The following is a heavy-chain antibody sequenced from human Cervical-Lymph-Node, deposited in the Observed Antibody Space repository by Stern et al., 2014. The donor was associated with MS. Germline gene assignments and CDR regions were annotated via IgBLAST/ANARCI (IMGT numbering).Heavy chain of an antibody. J-gene: IGHJ4*02. V-gene: IGHV3-21*01. Sequence: EVQLLESGGGLIKPGGSLRIACEASGFSFSNYSMNWVRQAPGKGLEWVSSCSTASTYISYGDSVKGRFIISRDNAKKSLYLQMDSLRVEDTAIYYCVRDVDYDFWGQGILVIVSS. CDR2: CSTASTYI. CDR3: VRDVDYDF. CDR1: GFSFSNYS.